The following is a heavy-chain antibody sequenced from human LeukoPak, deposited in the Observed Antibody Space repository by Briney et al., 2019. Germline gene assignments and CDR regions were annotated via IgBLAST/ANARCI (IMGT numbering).Heavy chain of an antibody. V-gene: IGHV4-59*01. J-gene: IGHJ4*02. CDR1: GGSISSYY. CDR2: VYYTGST. Sequence: SETLSLTCTVSGGSISSYYWSWIRQPPGKGLEWIGYVYYTGSTNYNPSLKSRVAISVDTSKNQFSLNLNSVTAADSAVYYCARYVYGGGPFGYWGQGTLVTVSS. CDR3: ARYVYGGGPFGY. D-gene: IGHD4-23*01.